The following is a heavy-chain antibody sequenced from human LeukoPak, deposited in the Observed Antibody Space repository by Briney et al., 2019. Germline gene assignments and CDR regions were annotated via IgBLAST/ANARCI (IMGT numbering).Heavy chain of an antibody. Sequence: ASVKVSCKASGGTFSSYAISWVRQAPGQGLEWMGGIIPIFGTANYAQKFQGRVTITADESTSTAYMELSSLRSEDTAVYYCARAPAEDTAINLDYWGQGTLVTVSS. CDR3: ARAPAEDTAINLDY. J-gene: IGHJ4*02. D-gene: IGHD5-18*01. V-gene: IGHV1-69*13. CDR1: GGTFSSYA. CDR2: IIPIFGTA.